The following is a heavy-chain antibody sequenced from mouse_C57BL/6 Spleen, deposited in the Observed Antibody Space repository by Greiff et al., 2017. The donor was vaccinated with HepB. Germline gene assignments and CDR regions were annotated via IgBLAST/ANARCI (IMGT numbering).Heavy chain of an antibody. CDR1: GFNIKDDY. Sequence: VQLQQSGAELVRPGASVKLSCTASGFNIKDDYMHWVKQRPEQGLEWIGWIDPENGDTEYASKFQGKATITADTSSNTAYLQLSSRTSEDTAVYYCTTDYGSTLWFAYWGQGTLVTVSA. V-gene: IGHV14-4*01. J-gene: IGHJ3*01. CDR2: IDPENGDT. D-gene: IGHD1-1*01. CDR3: TTDYGSTLWFAY.